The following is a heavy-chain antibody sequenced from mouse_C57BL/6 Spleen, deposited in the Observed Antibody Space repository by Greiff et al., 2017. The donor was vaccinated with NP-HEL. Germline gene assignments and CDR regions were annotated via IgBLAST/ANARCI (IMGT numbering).Heavy chain of an antibody. CDR3: ARGTAQARPGAY. J-gene: IGHJ3*01. CDR1: GYTFSSYW. Sequence: QVQLQQPGAELVKPGASVKMSCKASGYTFSSYWITWVKQRPGQGLEWIGDIYPGSGSTNYNEKFKSKATLTVDTSSSTAYMQLSSLTSEDSAVYYCARGTAQARPGAYWGQGTLVTVSA. V-gene: IGHV1-55*01. CDR2: IYPGSGST. D-gene: IGHD3-2*02.